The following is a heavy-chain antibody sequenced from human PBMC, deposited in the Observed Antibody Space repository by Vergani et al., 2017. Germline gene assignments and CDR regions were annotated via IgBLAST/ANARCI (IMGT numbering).Heavy chain of an antibody. CDR2: ISYDGSNK. CDR3: ARDPPLPYYYDSSGYWAY. J-gene: IGHJ4*02. Sequence: QVQLVESGGGVVQPGRSLRLSCAASGFTFSSYGMHWVRQAPGKGLEWVAVISYDGSNKYYADSVKGRFTISRDNSKNTLYLQMNSLRAEDTAVYYCARDPPLPYYYDSSGYWAYWGQGTLVTVSS. D-gene: IGHD3-22*01. CDR1: GFTFSSYG. V-gene: IGHV3-30*03.